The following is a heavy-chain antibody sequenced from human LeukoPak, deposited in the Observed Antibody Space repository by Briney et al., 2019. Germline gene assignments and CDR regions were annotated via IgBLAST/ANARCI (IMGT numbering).Heavy chain of an antibody. CDR1: GFTFSNYW. CDR3: ASVSSESSFGYYYYYMDV. D-gene: IGHD3-10*01. V-gene: IGHV3-74*01. J-gene: IGHJ6*03. Sequence: PGGSLRLSCAASGFTFSNYWMHWVRQAPGKGLVWVSRINSDGSSTSYADSVNGRFTIARDNAKNRLYLQIHSLRAEDTAVYYCASVSSESSFGYYYYYMDVWGKGTTVTVSS. CDR2: INSDGSST.